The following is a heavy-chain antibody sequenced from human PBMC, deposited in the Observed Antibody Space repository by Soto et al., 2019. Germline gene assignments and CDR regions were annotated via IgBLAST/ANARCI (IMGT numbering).Heavy chain of an antibody. CDR1: GFTFSTYW. D-gene: IGHD3-10*01. Sequence: PGGSLRLSCAASGFTFSTYWMSWVRQAPGKGLEWVGNIKQDGSGENYVDSVKGRFTISRDNANHSLYLQMNSLRAEDTAVYYCARDRGPPRYLYYGMGVWGQGTTVTVSS. J-gene: IGHJ6*02. CDR3: ARDRGPPRYLYYGMGV. CDR2: IKQDGSGE. V-gene: IGHV3-7*01.